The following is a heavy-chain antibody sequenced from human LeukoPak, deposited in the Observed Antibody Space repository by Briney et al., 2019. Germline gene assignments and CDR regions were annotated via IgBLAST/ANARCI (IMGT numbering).Heavy chain of an antibody. V-gene: IGHV4-30-2*01. Sequence: SETLSLTCTVFGGSITSGPYYWSWVRQPPGKALEWIGYINYSGTTYYIPSLKSRVTISLDRSKNQFSLKLSSVTATDTAVYYCARGTIPAGQEYYYYMDVWGRGTTVTVSS. CDR1: GGSITSGPYY. D-gene: IGHD2-2*01. CDR2: INYSGTT. CDR3: ARGTIPAGQEYYYYMDV. J-gene: IGHJ6*03.